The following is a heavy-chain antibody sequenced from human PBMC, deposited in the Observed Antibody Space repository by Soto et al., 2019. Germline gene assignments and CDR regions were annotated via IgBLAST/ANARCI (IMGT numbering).Heavy chain of an antibody. V-gene: IGHV4-30-4*02. CDR1: GGSISSDNYW. D-gene: IGHD3-10*01. CDR2: IYCSGST. J-gene: IGHJ4*02. Sequence: PSDTLSLICTVPGGSISSDNYWSSCIRQPPGKGLEWIGYIYCSGSTYYNPSLKSRVTISVDASKNQFSLKLSSVTAADTAVYYCGRSHGSGIYYNAYWGQGTLVTVSS. CDR3: GRSHGSGIYYNAY.